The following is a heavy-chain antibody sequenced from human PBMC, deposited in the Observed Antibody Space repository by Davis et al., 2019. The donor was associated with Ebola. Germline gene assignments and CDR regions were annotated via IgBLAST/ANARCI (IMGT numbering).Heavy chain of an antibody. CDR1: GFIFSSYS. CDR2: ISVSSGYI. V-gene: IGHV3-21*01. D-gene: IGHD5-24*01. J-gene: IGHJ6*02. CDR3: ARPEISNYYYGMDV. Sequence: GGSLRLSCAASGFIFSSYSMNWVRQAPGKGLEWVSSISVSSGYIYYEDSVKGRFTISRDNAKNSLYLQMNSLRVEDTAVYYCARPEISNYYYGMDVWGQGTMVSVSS.